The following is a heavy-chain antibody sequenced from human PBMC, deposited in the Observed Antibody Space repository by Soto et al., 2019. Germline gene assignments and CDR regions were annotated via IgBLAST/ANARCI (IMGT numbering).Heavy chain of an antibody. Sequence: SETLSLTCTVSGGSVSSGSYYWSWIRQPPGKGLEWIGYIYYSGSTNYNPSLKSRVTISVDTSKNQFSLKLSSVTAADTAVYYCATGNPNPDGMDVWGQGTTVTVSS. CDR1: GGSVSSGSYY. V-gene: IGHV4-61*01. J-gene: IGHJ6*02. CDR2: IYYSGST. CDR3: ATGNPNPDGMDV.